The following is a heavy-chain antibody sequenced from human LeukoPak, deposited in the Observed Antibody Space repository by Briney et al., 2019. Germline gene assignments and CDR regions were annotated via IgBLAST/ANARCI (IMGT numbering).Heavy chain of an antibody. CDR3: AREAYCSSTSCYSGAFDI. CDR1: GGSISSYY. D-gene: IGHD2-2*01. CDR2: IYYSGST. V-gene: IGHV4-59*01. Sequence: SETLSLTCTVSGGSISSYYWSWIRQPPGKGLEWIGYIYYSGSTNYNPFLKSRVTISVDTSKNQFSLKLSSVTAADTAVYYCAREAYCSSTSCYSGAFDIWGQGTMVTVSS. J-gene: IGHJ3*02.